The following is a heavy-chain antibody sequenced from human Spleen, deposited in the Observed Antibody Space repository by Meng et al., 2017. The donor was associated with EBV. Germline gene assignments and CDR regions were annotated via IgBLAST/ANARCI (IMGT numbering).Heavy chain of an antibody. CDR3: AKNLLRLYSSGPLFDP. Sequence: EVQLVESGGGSVQPGGSLRLSWAASGFTFDDYAMHWVRQAPGKGLEWVSGISWNSGSIGYADSVKGRFTISRDNAKKSLYLEMISLRAEDTALYYCAKNLLRLYSSGPLFDPRGQGTLVTVSS. CDR2: ISWNSGSI. CDR1: GFTFDDYA. J-gene: IGHJ5*02. D-gene: IGHD6-19*01. V-gene: IGHV3-9*01.